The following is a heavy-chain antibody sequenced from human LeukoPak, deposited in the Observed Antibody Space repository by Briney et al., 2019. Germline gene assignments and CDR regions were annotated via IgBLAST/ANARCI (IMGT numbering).Heavy chain of an antibody. Sequence: SETLSLTCTVSGGSISSNSYFWVWVRQPPGKGLEWVGTIYYSGSTYYNPSLKSRVTISVDTSKNQFSLRLSSVTATDTAVYYCASATYYYGSGSNNWFDPWGQGTLVTVSS. CDR2: IYYSGST. D-gene: IGHD3-10*01. CDR3: ASATYYYGSGSNNWFDP. V-gene: IGHV4-39*01. CDR1: GGSISSNSYF. J-gene: IGHJ5*02.